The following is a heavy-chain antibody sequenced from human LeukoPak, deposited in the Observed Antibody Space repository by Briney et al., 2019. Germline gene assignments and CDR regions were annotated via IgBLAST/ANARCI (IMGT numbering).Heavy chain of an antibody. CDR1: GGSISSSSYY. CDR2: IYYSGST. D-gene: IGHD1-26*01. CDR3: ARDSGIVMAFDI. Sequence: SETLSLTCTVSGGSISSSSYYWGWIRQPPGKGLEWIGSIYYSGSTYYNPSLKSRVTISVDTSKNQFSLKLSSVTAADTAVYYCARDSGIVMAFDIWGQGTMVTVSS. J-gene: IGHJ3*02. V-gene: IGHV4-39*07.